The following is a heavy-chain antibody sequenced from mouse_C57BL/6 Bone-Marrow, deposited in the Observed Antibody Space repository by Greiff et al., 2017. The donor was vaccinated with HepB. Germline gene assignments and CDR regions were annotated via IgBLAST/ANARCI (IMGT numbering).Heavy chain of an antibody. CDR2: IRNKANNHAT. J-gene: IGHJ3*01. V-gene: IGHV6-6*01. Sequence: EVKVEESGGGLVQPGGSMKLSCAASGFTFSDAWMDWVRQSPEKGLEWVAEIRNKANNHATYYAESVKGRFTISRDDSKSSVYLQMNSLRAEDTGIYYCTRPRGYYERFAYWGQGTLVTVSA. D-gene: IGHD2-3*01. CDR3: TRPRGYYERFAY. CDR1: GFTFSDAW.